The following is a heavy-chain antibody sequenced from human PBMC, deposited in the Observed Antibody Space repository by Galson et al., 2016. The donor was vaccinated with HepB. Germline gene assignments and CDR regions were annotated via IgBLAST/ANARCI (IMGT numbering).Heavy chain of an antibody. V-gene: IGHV5-51*01. CDR3: TKWRSPGTVDY. J-gene: IGHJ4*02. CDR1: GYTFTDYW. CDR2: IYPGDSDT. Sequence: QSGAEVKKPGESLKISCKGSGYTFTDYWIGWVRQMPGKDLEWMGIIYPGDSDTRYSPSFQGQVTISADKSISTAYVQWSSLRASDTAIYYCTKWRSPGTVDYWGQGALVTVSS. D-gene: IGHD3/OR15-3a*01.